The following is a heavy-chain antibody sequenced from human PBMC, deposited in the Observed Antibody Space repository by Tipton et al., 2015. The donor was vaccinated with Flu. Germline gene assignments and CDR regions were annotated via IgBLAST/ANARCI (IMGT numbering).Heavy chain of an antibody. CDR2: INSDGSST. CDR1: GFTFSSYW. J-gene: IGHJ4*02. D-gene: IGHD2-15*01. V-gene: IGHV3-74*01. CDR3: ARVPKWSKYYFDY. Sequence: SLRLSCAASGFTFSSYWMHWVRQAPGKGLVWVSRINSDGSSTSYADSVKGRFTISRDNAKNTLYLQMNSLRAEDTAVYYCARVPKWSKYYFDYWGQGTLVTVSS.